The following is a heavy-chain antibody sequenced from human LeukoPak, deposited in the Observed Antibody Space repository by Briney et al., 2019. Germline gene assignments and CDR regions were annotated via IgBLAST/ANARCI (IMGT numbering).Heavy chain of an antibody. CDR1: GFSFSSDD. Sequence: PGVSVRLSCIGTGFSFSSDDMGCVRQAPGKALEGVSDISGSGGSTDYAVYVKGRFTIARYNSKNTLYRQMNSLRAEDTAVYYYAKDRGITWVQVASWGQGTLVTVSS. CDR2: ISGSGGST. CDR3: AKDRGITWVQVAS. D-gene: IGHD2-15*01. J-gene: IGHJ4*02. V-gene: IGHV3-23*01.